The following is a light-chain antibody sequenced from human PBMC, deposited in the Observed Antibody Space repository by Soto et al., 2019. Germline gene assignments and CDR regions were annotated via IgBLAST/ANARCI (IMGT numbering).Light chain of an antibody. J-gene: IGKJ5*01. CDR1: ESVSSY. V-gene: IGKV3-11*01. CDR2: DAS. CDR3: QVRTNWSIA. Sequence: DIVLTQSPGTLSLSPGERATLSCRASESVSSYLAWYQQKPGQAPRLLIYDASNRATGIPARFSGTGSGTDFTLTINNLEPEDFAVYYCQVRTNWSIAFGRGTRLEI.